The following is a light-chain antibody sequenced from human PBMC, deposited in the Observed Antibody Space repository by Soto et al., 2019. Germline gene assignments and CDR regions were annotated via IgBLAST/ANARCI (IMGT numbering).Light chain of an antibody. CDR1: QSVSSN. Sequence: EIVMTQSPPTLSVSPGERATLSCRASQSVSSNLAWYQQKPGQAPRLLIYGASTRATGIPARFSGSGSGTDFTLTISSLQPEDFAVYYCQQRSNWPITFGQGTRLEIK. CDR2: GAS. J-gene: IGKJ5*01. CDR3: QQRSNWPIT. V-gene: IGKV3-15*01.